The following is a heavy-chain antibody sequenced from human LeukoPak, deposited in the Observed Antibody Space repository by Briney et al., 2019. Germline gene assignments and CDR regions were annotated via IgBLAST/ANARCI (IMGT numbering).Heavy chain of an antibody. CDR2: ISGSGGST. CDR3: AKDRKGPKGAAHPDY. Sequence: GGSLRLSCAASGFTFSSYAMSWVRQAPGKGLEWVSAISGSGGSTYYADSVKGRFTISRDNSKNTLYLQMNSLRAGDTAVYYCAKDRKGPKGAAHPDYWGQGTLVTVSS. CDR1: GFTFSSYA. V-gene: IGHV3-23*01. J-gene: IGHJ4*02.